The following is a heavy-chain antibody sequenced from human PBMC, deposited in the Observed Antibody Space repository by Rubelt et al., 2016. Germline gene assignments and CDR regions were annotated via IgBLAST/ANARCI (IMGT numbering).Heavy chain of an antibody. CDR3: ARDGSEWSRDY. J-gene: IGHJ4*02. D-gene: IGHD1-26*01. CDR2: IVYSGDSQ. V-gene: IGHV3-21*01. CDR1: GFTFTTAG. Sequence: EVQLVVSGGGLVQPGGSLRLSCAASGFTFTTAGMTWIRQAPGKGLEWVSTIVYSGDSQYYADSVKGRFTISRDNARNSLFLQINNLRADDTAVYYCARDGSEWSRDYWGPGTLVTVSS.